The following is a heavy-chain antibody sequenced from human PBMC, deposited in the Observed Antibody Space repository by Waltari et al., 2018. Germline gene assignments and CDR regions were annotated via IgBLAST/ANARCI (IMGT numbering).Heavy chain of an antibody. V-gene: IGHV4-39*01. Sequence: QLQLQESGPGLVKPSETLSLTCSVSGGSITTNHNWGWIRQPPGKGLEWMGNMQYRGGTFFNLSLESRVPISLDTWKNQFSLRLTSVGAADTAVYFCGRIAFGDEGGYFQHWGQGTLVTVSS. CDR2: MQYRGGT. J-gene: IGHJ1*01. CDR1: GGSITTNHN. CDR3: GRIAFGDEGGYFQH. D-gene: IGHD4-17*01.